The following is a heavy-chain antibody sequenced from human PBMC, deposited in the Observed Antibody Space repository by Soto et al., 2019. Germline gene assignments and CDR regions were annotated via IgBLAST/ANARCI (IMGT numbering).Heavy chain of an antibody. Sequence: SVKVSCKASGVTFSSYAISWVRQAPGQGLEWMGGIIPIFGTANYAQKFQGRVTITADESTSTAYMELSSLRSEDTAVYYCARLDVVVPAAIGGSANWFDPWGQGTLVTVSS. V-gene: IGHV1-69*13. D-gene: IGHD2-2*02. CDR1: GVTFSSYA. J-gene: IGHJ5*02. CDR3: ARLDVVVPAAIGGSANWFDP. CDR2: IIPIFGTA.